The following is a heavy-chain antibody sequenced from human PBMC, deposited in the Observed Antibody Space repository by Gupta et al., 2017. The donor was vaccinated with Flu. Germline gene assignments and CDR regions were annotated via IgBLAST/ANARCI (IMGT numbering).Heavy chain of an antibody. J-gene: IGHJ6*02. Sequence: RQPPGKGLEWIGEINHSGSTNCNPSLKSRVTISVDTSKNQFSLKLSSVTAADTAVYYCARGRYKYSSSWYIPYYYYGMDVWGQGTTVTVSS. V-gene: IGHV4-34*01. D-gene: IGHD6-13*01. CDR3: ARGRYKYSSSWYIPYYYYGMDV. CDR2: INHSGST.